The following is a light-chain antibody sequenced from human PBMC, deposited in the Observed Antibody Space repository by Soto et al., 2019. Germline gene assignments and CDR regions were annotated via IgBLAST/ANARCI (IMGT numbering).Light chain of an antibody. V-gene: IGKV1-5*01. CDR3: QQYSHLVT. CDR2: DAS. CDR1: QTISTL. Sequence: IQMTQSPSTLSAPVGDRVTITCQASQTISTLLAWFQHKPGKAPNLLIYDASNLESGVPSRFSGIGAGTEFTLTISSLQSDDSVTYFCQQYSHLVTFGQGTKLEIK. J-gene: IGKJ2*01.